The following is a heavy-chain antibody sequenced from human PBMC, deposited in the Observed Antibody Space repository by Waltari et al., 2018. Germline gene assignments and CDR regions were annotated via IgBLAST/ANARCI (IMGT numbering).Heavy chain of an antibody. CDR2: IIPIFGTA. D-gene: IGHD3-10*01. CDR1: GYTFTGYY. CDR3: ARKPGGLSPFDY. J-gene: IGHJ4*02. V-gene: IGHV1-69*01. Sequence: QVQLVQSGAEVKKPGASVKVSCKASGYTFTGYYMHWVRQAPGQGLEWMGGIIPIFGTANYAQKFQGRVTITTDESTSTAYMELNSLRAEDTAVYYCARKPGGLSPFDYWGQGTLVTVSS.